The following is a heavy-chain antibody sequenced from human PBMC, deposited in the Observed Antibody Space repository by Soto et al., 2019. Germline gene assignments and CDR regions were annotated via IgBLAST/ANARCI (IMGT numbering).Heavy chain of an antibody. CDR3: ARERTGTGSMEV. J-gene: IGHJ6*02. V-gene: IGHV1-8*01. CDR1: GHTFTSYD. Sequence: QVQLVQSGAEVKKPGASVKVSCKASGHTFTSYDINWVRQATGQGLEWMGWMNPNSGNTGYAQKFRGRVTMTRNTSISTAYMELSSLRSEDKAVYYCARERTGTGSMEVWGQGTTVTVSS. D-gene: IGHD1-1*01. CDR2: MNPNSGNT.